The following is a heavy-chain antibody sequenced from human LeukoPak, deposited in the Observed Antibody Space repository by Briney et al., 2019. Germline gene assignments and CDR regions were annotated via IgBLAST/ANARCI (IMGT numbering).Heavy chain of an antibody. CDR2: ISYDGSNK. V-gene: IGHV3-30*18. J-gene: IGHJ4*02. D-gene: IGHD6-19*01. CDR1: GFTFSSYG. CDR3: AKALRSSGWYGFFDY. Sequence: GGSLRLSCAASGFTFSSYGMHWVRQAPGKGLEGVAVISYDGSNKYYADSVKGRFTISRDNSKNTLYLQMNSLRAEDTAVYYCAKALRSSGWYGFFDYWGQGTLVTVSS.